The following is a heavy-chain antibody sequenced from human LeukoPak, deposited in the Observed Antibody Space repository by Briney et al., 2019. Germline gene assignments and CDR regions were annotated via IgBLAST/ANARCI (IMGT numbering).Heavy chain of an antibody. CDR3: AKDYYYMDV. CDR1: GFTFNRYA. CDR2: ISGSGGST. J-gene: IGHJ6*03. Sequence: GGSLRLSCAGPGFTFNRYAMSWVRQAPGKGLEWVSTISGSGGSTYYADSVKGRFTISRDNSKNTLYLQMNSLRAEDTAVYYCAKDYYYMDVWGKGTTVIISS. V-gene: IGHV3-23*01.